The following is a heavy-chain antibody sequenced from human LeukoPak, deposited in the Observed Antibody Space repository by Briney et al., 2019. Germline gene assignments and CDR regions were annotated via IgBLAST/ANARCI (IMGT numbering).Heavy chain of an antibody. J-gene: IGHJ6*02. CDR1: GFTFSSYS. CDR2: ISSSSSYI. V-gene: IGHV3-21*01. Sequence: PGGSLRLSCAASGFTFSSYSMNWVRQAPGKGLEWVSSISSSSSYIYYADSVKGRFTISRDNAKNSLYLQMNSLRAEDTAVYYCARDLELGYYYYGMDVWGQGTTVTVSS. CDR3: ARDLELGYYYYGMDV. D-gene: IGHD1-7*01.